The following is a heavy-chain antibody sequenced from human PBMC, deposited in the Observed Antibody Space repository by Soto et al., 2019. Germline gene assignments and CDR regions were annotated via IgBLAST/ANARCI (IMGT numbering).Heavy chain of an antibody. J-gene: IGHJ3*02. V-gene: IGHV4-39*01. CDR1: GGSISSSSYY. CDR3: ARHAPVDTAMVSPGSAFDI. D-gene: IGHD5-18*01. CDR2: IYYSGST. Sequence: QLQLQESGPGLVKPSETLSLTCTVSGGSISSSSYYWGWIRQPPGKGLEWIGSIYYSGSTYYNPSLKSRVTISVDTSKNQFSLKLSSVTAADTAVYYCARHAPVDTAMVSPGSAFDIWGQGTMVTVSS.